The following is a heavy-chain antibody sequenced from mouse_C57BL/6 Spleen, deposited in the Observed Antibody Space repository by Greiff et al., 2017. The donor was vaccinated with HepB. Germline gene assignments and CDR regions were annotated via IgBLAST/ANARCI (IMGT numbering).Heavy chain of an antibody. CDR1: GYTFTDYE. D-gene: IGHD1-1*01. Sequence: VQLQESGAELVRPGASVTLSCKASGYTFTDYEMHWVKQTPVHGLEWIGAIDPETGGTAYNQKFKGKAILTADKSSSTAYMELRSLTSEDSAVYYCTRERNYYGSNDYWGQGTTLTVSS. CDR2: IDPETGGT. CDR3: TRERNYYGSNDY. V-gene: IGHV1-15*01. J-gene: IGHJ2*01.